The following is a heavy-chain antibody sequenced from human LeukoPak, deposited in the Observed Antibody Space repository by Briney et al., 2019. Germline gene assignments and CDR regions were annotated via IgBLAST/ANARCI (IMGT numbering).Heavy chain of an antibody. Sequence: SVKVSCXASGGTFSSYAISWVRQARGQGLEWMGGIIPIFGTANYAQKFQGRVTITTDESTSTAYMELSSLRSEDTAVYYCARTYYYGSGSYLGHDYWGQGTLVTVSS. J-gene: IGHJ4*02. V-gene: IGHV1-69*05. D-gene: IGHD3-10*01. CDR1: GGTFSSYA. CDR2: IIPIFGTA. CDR3: ARTYYYGSGSYLGHDY.